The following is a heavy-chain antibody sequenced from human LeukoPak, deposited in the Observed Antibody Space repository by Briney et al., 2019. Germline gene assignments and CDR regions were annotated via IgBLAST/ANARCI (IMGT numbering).Heavy chain of an antibody. CDR3: ARDGHSSGWVGNLDY. CDR2: IKQDGSEK. Sequence: GGSLRLSCAASGFTFSSYWMSWVRQAPGKGLEWVANIKQDGSEKYYVDSVKGRFTISRDNAKNSLYLQMNSLRAEDTAVYYCARDGHSSGWVGNLDYWGQGTLVTVSS. CDR1: GFTFSSYW. J-gene: IGHJ4*02. V-gene: IGHV3-7*01. D-gene: IGHD6-19*01.